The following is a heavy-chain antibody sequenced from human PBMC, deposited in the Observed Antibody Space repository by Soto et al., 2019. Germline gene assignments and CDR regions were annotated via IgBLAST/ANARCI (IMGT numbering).Heavy chain of an antibody. V-gene: IGHV4-61*01. J-gene: IGHJ6*02. CDR2: IYYSGST. CDR1: GGSVSSGSYY. D-gene: IGHD3-3*01. CDR3: ARARTFGVVIIYYGMDV. Sequence: SETPSLTCTVSGGSVSSGSYYWSWIRQPPGKGLEWIGYIYYSGSTNYNPSLKSRVTISVDTSKNQFSLKLSSVTAADTAVYYCARARTFGVVIIYYGMDVWGQGTTVTVSS.